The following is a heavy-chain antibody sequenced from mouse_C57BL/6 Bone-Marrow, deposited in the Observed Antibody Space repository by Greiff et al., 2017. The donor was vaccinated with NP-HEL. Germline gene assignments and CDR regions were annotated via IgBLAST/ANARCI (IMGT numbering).Heavy chain of an antibody. V-gene: IGHV14-4*01. CDR2: IDPENGDT. CDR3: TLIYYYGSSYEEGAMDY. J-gene: IGHJ4*01. Sequence: VQLQQSGAELVRPGASVMLSCTASGFNITDDYMHWVKQRPEQGLEWIGWIDPENGDTEYASKFQGKATITADTSSNTAYLQLSSLTSEDTAVYYCTLIYYYGSSYEEGAMDYWGQGTSVTVSS. D-gene: IGHD1-1*01. CDR1: GFNITDDY.